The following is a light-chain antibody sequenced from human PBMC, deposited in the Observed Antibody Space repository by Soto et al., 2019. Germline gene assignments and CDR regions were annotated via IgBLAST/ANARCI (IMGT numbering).Light chain of an antibody. CDR2: DVS. CDR3: SSYTSSSTVV. CDR1: SSDVGGYNY. Sequence: QSALTQPASVSGSPGQSITISCTGTSSDVGGYNYVSWYQQHPGKAPKLMIYDVSNRPSGVSNRFSGSKSVNTASLTISVLQAEDEADYYCSSYTSSSTVVVGGGTKLTVL. V-gene: IGLV2-14*01. J-gene: IGLJ2*01.